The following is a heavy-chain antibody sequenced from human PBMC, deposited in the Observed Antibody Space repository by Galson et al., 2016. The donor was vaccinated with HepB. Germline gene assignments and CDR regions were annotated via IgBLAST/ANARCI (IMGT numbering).Heavy chain of an antibody. Sequence: SVKVSCKASGYTFTNYYMHWVRQAPGQGLEWMGIINPSGGSTNYAQRFQGRVTMTRDTSTSTVYMELSSLRSEDTAVYYCARGRYRGITFFGVAITGNYMDVWGKGTTVTVSS. D-gene: IGHD3-3*01. V-gene: IGHV1-46*01. CDR2: INPSGGST. CDR1: GYTFTNYY. CDR3: ARGRYRGITFFGVAITGNYMDV. J-gene: IGHJ6*03.